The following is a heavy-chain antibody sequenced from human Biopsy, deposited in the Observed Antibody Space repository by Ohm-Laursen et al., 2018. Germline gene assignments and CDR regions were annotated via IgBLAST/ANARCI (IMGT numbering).Heavy chain of an antibody. J-gene: IGHJ5*02. V-gene: IGHV4-39*01. CDR1: GGSISSSTTYY. CDR3: ARHPTGFWFDP. Sequence: SETLSLTCIVSGGSISSSTTYYWAWLRQPPGKGLEWIGSIYNTETTFYNPSLKSRVTISVDPSTNQFSLKVSFVTAADTALYFCARHPTGFWFDPWGHGTLVAVSS. CDR2: IYNTETT.